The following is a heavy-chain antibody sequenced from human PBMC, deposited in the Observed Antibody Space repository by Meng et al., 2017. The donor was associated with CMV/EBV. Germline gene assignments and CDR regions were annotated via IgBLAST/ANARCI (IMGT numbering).Heavy chain of an antibody. CDR1: GGSISSSSYY. CDR3: ARGDIVVVPAASYFDY. J-gene: IGHJ4*02. CDR2: IYYSGST. Sequence: SETLSLTCTVSGGSISSSSYYWGWIRPPPGKGLEWIGSIYYSGSTYYNPSLKSRVTISVDTSKNQFSLKLSSVTAADTAVYYCARGDIVVVPAASYFDYWGQGTLVTVSS. D-gene: IGHD2-2*01. V-gene: IGHV4-39*07.